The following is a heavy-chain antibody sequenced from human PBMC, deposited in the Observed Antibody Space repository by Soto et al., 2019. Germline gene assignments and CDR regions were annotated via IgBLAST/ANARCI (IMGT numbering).Heavy chain of an antibody. CDR1: GFIVSSKY. Sequence: EVQMVETGGGLSQPGGSLRLSCAVSGFIVSSKYMTWVRQAPGKGLEWVSVIYTGGSTHYADSARGRFTISRDSSKNTLYLKMNSRRAEDAAVYYCTTYTGYGMDVWGQGTKVTVSS. CDR2: IYTGGST. D-gene: IGHD3-16*01. J-gene: IGHJ6*02. CDR3: TTYTGYGMDV. V-gene: IGHV3-53*02.